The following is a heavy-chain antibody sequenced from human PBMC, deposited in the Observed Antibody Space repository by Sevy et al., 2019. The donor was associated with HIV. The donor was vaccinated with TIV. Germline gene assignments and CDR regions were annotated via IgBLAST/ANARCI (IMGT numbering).Heavy chain of an antibody. CDR3: AIEASVGTRNWFDP. CDR2: IYQSGST. Sequence: SESLSLTCAVSGYSISSGYYWGWIRQPPGKGLEWIGSIYQSGSTYYNPSLKSRVTISADTSKNQFSLNLSSVTAADTAVYYCAIEASVGTRNWFDPWGQGTLVTVSS. J-gene: IGHJ5*02. D-gene: IGHD6-13*01. V-gene: IGHV4-38-2*02. CDR1: GYSISSGYY.